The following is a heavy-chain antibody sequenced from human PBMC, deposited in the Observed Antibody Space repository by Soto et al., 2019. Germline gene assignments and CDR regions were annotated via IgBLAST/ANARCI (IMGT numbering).Heavy chain of an antibody. CDR2: INHSRST. D-gene: IGHD6-19*01. CDR3: ARGSWYSRGSNV. CDR1: GGSCGRDY. V-gene: IGHV4-34*01. J-gene: IGHJ6*02. Sequence: PGTVSLTCAVHGGSCGRDYWSWTPLPLTKGKGWIVKINHSRSTNYNPSLKSRVTISVDTSKNQFSLKLSSVTAADTAVYDWARGSWYSRGSNVWGPGTTVT.